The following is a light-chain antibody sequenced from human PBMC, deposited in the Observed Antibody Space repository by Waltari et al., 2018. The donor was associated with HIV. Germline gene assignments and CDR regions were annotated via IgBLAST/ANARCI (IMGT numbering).Light chain of an antibody. CDR2: AAS. V-gene: IGKV1-17*01. CDR3: LQHHSNPPT. J-gene: IGKJ4*01. CDR1: QGIGND. Sequence: DIQMTQSPSSLSAPVGDRVTITCRASQGIGNDLGWYQQKAGQAPKRLIYAASRWQSGVPSRFSGSASGTDFTLTISSLQPEDFAAYYCLQHHSNPPTFGGGTKVESK.